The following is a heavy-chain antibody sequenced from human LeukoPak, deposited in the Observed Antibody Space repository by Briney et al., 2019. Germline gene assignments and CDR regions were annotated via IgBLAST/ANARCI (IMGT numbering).Heavy chain of an antibody. J-gene: IGHJ5*02. CDR2: ISWNSGSI. CDR1: GFTFDDYA. V-gene: IGHV3-9*01. D-gene: IGHD6-13*01. CDR3: ARRGAGTYH. Sequence: GRSLRLSCAASGFTFDDYAMHWVRQAPGKGLEWVSGISWNSGSIGYVDSVKGRFTISRDNAKNSLYLQMNSLRAEDTAVYYCARRGAGTYHWGQGTLVTVSS.